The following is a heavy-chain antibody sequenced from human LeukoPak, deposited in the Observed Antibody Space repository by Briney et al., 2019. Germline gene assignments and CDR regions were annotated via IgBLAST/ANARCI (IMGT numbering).Heavy chain of an antibody. Sequence: SETLCLTCTVSGGSISSYYWSWIRQPPGKGLEWIGYIYYSGSTNYNPSLKSRVTISVDTSKNQFSLKLSSVTAADTAVHYCARFVRGTYYFDYWGQGTLVTVSS. D-gene: IGHD3-10*01. CDR2: IYYSGST. CDR1: GGSISSYY. CDR3: ARFVRGTYYFDY. J-gene: IGHJ4*02. V-gene: IGHV4-59*08.